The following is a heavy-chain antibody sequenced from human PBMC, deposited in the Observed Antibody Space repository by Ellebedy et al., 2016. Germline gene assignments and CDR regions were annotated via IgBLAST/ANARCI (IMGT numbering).Heavy chain of an antibody. CDR3: TRGGQRGSQDV. J-gene: IGHJ4*02. D-gene: IGHD3-10*01. CDR1: GDSFSNVNFY. Sequence: SETLSLXCTVSGDSFSNVNFYWNWIRQCPGKGLEWIGYSYSIGSTYYNPSLKSRVTISLHTSENQFSLKLNSVTAADTAVYYCTRGGQRGSQDVWGQGTLVTVSS. V-gene: IGHV4-31*03. CDR2: SYSIGST.